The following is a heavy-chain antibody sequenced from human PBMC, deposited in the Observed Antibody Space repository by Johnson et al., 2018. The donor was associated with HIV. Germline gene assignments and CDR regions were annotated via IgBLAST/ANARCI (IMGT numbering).Heavy chain of an antibody. CDR3: AKVQQLGPGGTFDI. J-gene: IGHJ3*02. D-gene: IGHD6-13*01. Sequence: QVQLVESGGGVVQPGGSLRLSCAASGFTFSSYGMHWVRQAPGKGLEWVVSIRYDGSNKYYADYVKGRFTISRDNSKNTLYLQMNSLRAEDTAVYYCAKVQQLGPGGTFDIWGQGTMVTVSS. CDR1: GFTFSSYG. CDR2: IRYDGSNK. V-gene: IGHV3-30*02.